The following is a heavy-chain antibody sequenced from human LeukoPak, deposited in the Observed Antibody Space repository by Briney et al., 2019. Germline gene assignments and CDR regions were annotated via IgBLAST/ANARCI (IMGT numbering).Heavy chain of an antibody. V-gene: IGHV4-39*07. CDR1: GGSISSSSYY. J-gene: IGHJ4*02. CDR2: IYYSGST. Sequence: SETLSLTCTVSGGSISSSSYYWGWIRQPPGKGLEWNGSIYYSGSTYYNPSLKSRVTISVDTSKNQFSLKLSSVTAADTAVYYCVTKFYYDSSGYYVWGQGTLVTVSS. CDR3: VTKFYYDSSGYYV. D-gene: IGHD3-22*01.